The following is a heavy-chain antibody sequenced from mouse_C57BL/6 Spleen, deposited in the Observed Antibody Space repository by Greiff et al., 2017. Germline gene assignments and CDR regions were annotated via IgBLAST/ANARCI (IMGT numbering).Heavy chain of an antibody. Sequence: EVKLVESGGGLVQPGGSLKLSCAASGFTFSDYGMAWVRQAPRKGPEWVAFISNLAYSIYYADTVTGRFTISRANAKNTLYLEMSSLSSEDTAMYYGARQAYYYGSSPAWFAYWGQGTLVTVSA. D-gene: IGHD1-1*01. J-gene: IGHJ3*01. CDR1: GFTFSDYG. CDR3: ARQAYYYGSSPAWFAY. CDR2: ISNLAYSI. V-gene: IGHV5-15*01.